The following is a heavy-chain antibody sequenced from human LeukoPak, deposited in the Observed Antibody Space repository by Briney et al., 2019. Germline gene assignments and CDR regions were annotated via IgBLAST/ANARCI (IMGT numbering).Heavy chain of an antibody. Sequence: SETLSLTCTVSGGSISSYYWSWIRQPPGKGLEWIGEINHSGSTNYNPSLKSRVTISVDTSKNQFSLKLSSVTAADTAVYYCARLRVVVAATHYDAFDIWGQGTMVTVSS. CDR1: GGSISSYY. J-gene: IGHJ3*02. CDR2: INHSGST. V-gene: IGHV4-34*01. D-gene: IGHD2-15*01. CDR3: ARLRVVVAATHYDAFDI.